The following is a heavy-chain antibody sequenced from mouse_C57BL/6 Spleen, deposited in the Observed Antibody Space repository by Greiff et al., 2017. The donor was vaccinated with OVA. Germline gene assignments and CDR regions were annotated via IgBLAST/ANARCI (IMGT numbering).Heavy chain of an antibody. V-gene: IGHV2-5*01. Sequence: QVQLQQSGPGLVQPSQSLSITCTVSGFSLTSYGVPWVRQSPGKGLEWLGVIWRGGSTDYNAAFMSRLSITKDNSKSQVFFKMNSLQADDTAIYYCAKNNGSSYAMDYWGQGTSGTVSS. D-gene: IGHD2-2*01. CDR2: IWRGGST. CDR3: AKNNGSSYAMDY. CDR1: GFSLTSYG. J-gene: IGHJ4*01.